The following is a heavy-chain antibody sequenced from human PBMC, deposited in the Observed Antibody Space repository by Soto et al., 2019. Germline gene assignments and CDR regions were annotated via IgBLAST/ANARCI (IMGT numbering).Heavy chain of an antibody. CDR3: ARLKQIVQLWFEPFDY. V-gene: IGHV4-34*01. Sequence: SETLSLTCAVYGGSFSGYYWSWIRQPPGKGLEWIGEINHSGSTNYNPSLKSRVTISVDASKNQFSLKLSSVTAADTAVYYCARLKQIVQLWFEPFDYWGQGTLVTVSS. J-gene: IGHJ4*02. CDR2: INHSGST. D-gene: IGHD3-10*01. CDR1: GGSFSGYY.